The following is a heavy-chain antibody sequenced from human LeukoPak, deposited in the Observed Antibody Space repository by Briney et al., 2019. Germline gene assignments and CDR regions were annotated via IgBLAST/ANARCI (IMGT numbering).Heavy chain of an antibody. V-gene: IGHV3-72*01. Sequence: PGGSLRLSCAASGFTFSDHYMDWVRQSPGKGLEGVCPTRNKANRYTTEYAASVKDIFNISRDDSKNSLHLQTNTLKTQHPAVYYCARVVHGIGPFFDYWGQGTLVTVSS. CDR2: TRNKANRYTT. CDR3: ARVVHGIGPFFDY. D-gene: IGHD1-14*01. CDR1: GFTFSDHY. J-gene: IGHJ4*02.